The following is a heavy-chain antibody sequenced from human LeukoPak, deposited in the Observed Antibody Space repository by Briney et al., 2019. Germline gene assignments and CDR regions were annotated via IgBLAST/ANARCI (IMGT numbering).Heavy chain of an antibody. D-gene: IGHD2-21*02. CDR2: MNPNSGNT. CDR3: ARGGVTHIDY. CDR1: GYTFTSYD. Sequence: ASVKVSCKASGYTFTSYDIHWVRQATGQGLEWMGWMNPNSGNTGYAQKFQGRVTMTRDTSIRIAYMELSRLRSDDTAVYYCARGGVTHIDYWGQGTLVTVSS. V-gene: IGHV1-8*01. J-gene: IGHJ4*02.